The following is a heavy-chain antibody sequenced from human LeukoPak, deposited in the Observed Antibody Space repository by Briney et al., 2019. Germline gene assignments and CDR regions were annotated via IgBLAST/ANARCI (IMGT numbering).Heavy chain of an antibody. D-gene: IGHD3-3*01. Sequence: ASVKVSCKASGYTFTSYGISWVRQAPGQGLEWMGWISAYNGNTNYAQKLQGRVTMTTDTSTSTAYMELRSLRSDDTAVYYCARVGRYYDFWSGYDYYYYYMGVWGKGTTVTVSS. J-gene: IGHJ6*03. CDR3: ARVGRYYDFWSGYDYYYYYMGV. CDR2: ISAYNGNT. CDR1: GYTFTSYG. V-gene: IGHV1-18*01.